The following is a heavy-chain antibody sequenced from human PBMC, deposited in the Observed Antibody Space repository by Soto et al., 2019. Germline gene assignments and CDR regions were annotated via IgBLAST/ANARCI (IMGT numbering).Heavy chain of an antibody. J-gene: IGHJ4*02. CDR2: ISYDGSNK. D-gene: IGHD1-7*01. Sequence: QVQLVESGGGVVQPGRSLRLSCAASGFTFSSYGMHWVRQAPGKGLEWVAVISYDGSNKYYADSVKGRFTISRDNSKNTLYLQMNSLRAEDTAVYYCAKDQGGVVTGTTGFDYWGQGTLVTVSS. CDR3: AKDQGGVVTGTTGFDY. V-gene: IGHV3-30*18. CDR1: GFTFSSYG.